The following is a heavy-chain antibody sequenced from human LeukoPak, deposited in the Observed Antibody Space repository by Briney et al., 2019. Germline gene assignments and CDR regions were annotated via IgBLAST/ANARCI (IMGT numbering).Heavy chain of an antibody. CDR3: ASAISTRVY. V-gene: IGHV4-39*07. J-gene: IGHJ4*02. Sequence: PSETLSLTCTVSGGSISSSSYYRGWIRQPPGKGLEWIGEINHSGSTNYNPSLKSRVTISVDTSKNQFSLKLSSVTAADTAVYYCASAISTRVYWGQGTLVTVSS. D-gene: IGHD3-9*01. CDR1: GGSISSSSYY. CDR2: INHSGST.